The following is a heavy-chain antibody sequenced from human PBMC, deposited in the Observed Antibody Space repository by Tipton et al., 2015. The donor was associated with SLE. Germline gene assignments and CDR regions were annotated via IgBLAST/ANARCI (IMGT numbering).Heavy chain of an antibody. CDR1: GGSISTYY. V-gene: IGHV4-59*04. D-gene: IGHD1-1*01. J-gene: IGHJ4*02. Sequence: TLSLTCSVSGGSISTYYWSWIRQPPGKGLEWIGSIYYSGSTYYNPSLKRRVTMSVDTSKNQFSLKLSSVTAADTAVYYCAREEVPRTRGFDYWGQGTLVTVSS. CDR2: IYYSGST. CDR3: AREEVPRTRGFDY.